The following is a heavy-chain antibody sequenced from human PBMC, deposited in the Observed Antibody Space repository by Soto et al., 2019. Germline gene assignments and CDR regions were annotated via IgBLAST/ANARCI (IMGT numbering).Heavy chain of an antibody. CDR3: AKDPGSGSNYG. V-gene: IGHV3-30*18. Sequence: GGSLRLSCAASGFIFSSYGMHWVRQAPGKGLEWVAVISYDGSNKYYADSVKGRFTISRDNSKNTLYLQMNSLRAEDTAVYYCAKDPGSGSNYGWGQGTLVTVSS. CDR1: GFIFSSYG. J-gene: IGHJ4*02. CDR2: ISYDGSNK. D-gene: IGHD4-4*01.